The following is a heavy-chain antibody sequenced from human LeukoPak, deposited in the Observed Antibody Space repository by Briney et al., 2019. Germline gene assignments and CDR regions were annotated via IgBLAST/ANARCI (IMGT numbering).Heavy chain of an antibody. D-gene: IGHD2-21*02. Sequence: PSETLSLTCSVSGGSISISSYYWGWIRQPPGKGLEWIGSIYYSGSTYYNPSLKSRVTISVDTSKNQFSLKLSSVTAADTAVYYCARIIRAYCGGDCFKTFDYWGQGTLVTVSS. J-gene: IGHJ4*02. CDR3: ARIIRAYCGGDCFKTFDY. CDR2: IYYSGST. V-gene: IGHV4-39*07. CDR1: GGSISISSYY.